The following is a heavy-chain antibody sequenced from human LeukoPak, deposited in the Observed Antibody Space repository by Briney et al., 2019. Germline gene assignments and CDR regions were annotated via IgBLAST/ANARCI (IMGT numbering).Heavy chain of an antibody. V-gene: IGHV4-59*01. Sequence: SETLSLTCTVSGGSISSYYWSWIRQPPGKGLEWIGYIYYSGSTNYNPSLKSRVTILVDTSKNQFSLKLSSVTAADTAVYYCATEASRNGYFDYWGQGTLVTVSS. CDR3: ATEASRNGYFDY. CDR1: GGSISSYY. CDR2: IYYSGST. D-gene: IGHD2-8*01. J-gene: IGHJ4*02.